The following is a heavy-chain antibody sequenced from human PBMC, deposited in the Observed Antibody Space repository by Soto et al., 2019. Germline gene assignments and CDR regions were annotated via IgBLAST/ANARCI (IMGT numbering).Heavy chain of an antibody. CDR1: GFTFSSYA. J-gene: IGHJ3*02. V-gene: IGHV3-23*01. CDR2: ISGSGGST. CDR3: AKEIGYYYDSSGYYYDAFDI. Sequence: GGSLRLSCAASGFTFSSYAMSWVRQAPGKGLEWVSAISGSGGSTYYADSVKGRFTISRDNSKDTLYLQMNSLRAEDTAVYYCAKEIGYYYDSSGYYYDAFDIWGQGTMVTVSS. D-gene: IGHD3-22*01.